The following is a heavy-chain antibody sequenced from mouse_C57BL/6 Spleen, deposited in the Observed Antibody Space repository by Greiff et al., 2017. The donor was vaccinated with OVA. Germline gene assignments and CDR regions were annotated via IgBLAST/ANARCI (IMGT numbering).Heavy chain of an antibody. D-gene: IGHD3-2*02. J-gene: IGHJ2*01. CDR2: ISDGGSYT. V-gene: IGHV5-4*01. CDR3: ARDHSSGYWDY. CDR1: GFTFSSYA. Sequence: EVKLVESGGGLVKPGGSLKLSCAASGFTFSSYAMSWVRQTPEKRLEWVATISDGGSYTYYPDNVKGRFTISRDNAKNNLYLQMSHLKSEDTAMYYCARDHSSGYWDYWGQGTTLTVSS.